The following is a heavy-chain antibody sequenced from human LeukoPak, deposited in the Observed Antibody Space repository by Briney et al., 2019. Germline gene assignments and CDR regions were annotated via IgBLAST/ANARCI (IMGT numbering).Heavy chain of an antibody. CDR1: GGTFSSYA. V-gene: IGHV1-69*05. Sequence: SVKVSCKASGGTFSSYAISWVRQAPGQGLEWMGGIIPIFGTANCAQKFQGRVTITTDESTSTAYMELSSLRSEDTAVYYCARGPLSRVAARYYYYYYYMDVWGKGTTVTVSS. D-gene: IGHD6-6*01. J-gene: IGHJ6*03. CDR2: IIPIFGTA. CDR3: ARGPLSRVAARYYYYYYYMDV.